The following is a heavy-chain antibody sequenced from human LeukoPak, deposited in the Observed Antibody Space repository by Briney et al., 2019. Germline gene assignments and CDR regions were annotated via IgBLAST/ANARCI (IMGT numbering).Heavy chain of an antibody. CDR3: ARAPGGYGSGSRGAFDI. Sequence: TLSLTCTVSGGSISSGSYYWSWIRQPAGKGLEWIGRIYTSGSTNYNPSLKSRVTISVDTSKNQFSLKLSSVTAADTAVYYCARAPGGYGSGSRGAFDIWGQGTMVTVSS. D-gene: IGHD3-10*01. V-gene: IGHV4-61*02. CDR1: GGSISSGSYY. J-gene: IGHJ3*02. CDR2: IYTSGST.